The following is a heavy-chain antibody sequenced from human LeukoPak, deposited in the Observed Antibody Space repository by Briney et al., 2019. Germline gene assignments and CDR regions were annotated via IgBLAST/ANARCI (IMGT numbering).Heavy chain of an antibody. V-gene: IGHV1-69*05. CDR2: IIPIFGTA. Sequence: SVKVSCKASGGTFSSYAISWVRQAPGQGLEWMGRIIPIFGTANYAQEFQGRVTITTDESTSTAYMELSSLRSEDTAVYYCARTGLQLWSDAFDIWGQGTMVTVSS. D-gene: IGHD5-18*01. CDR3: ARTGLQLWSDAFDI. J-gene: IGHJ3*02. CDR1: GGTFSSYA.